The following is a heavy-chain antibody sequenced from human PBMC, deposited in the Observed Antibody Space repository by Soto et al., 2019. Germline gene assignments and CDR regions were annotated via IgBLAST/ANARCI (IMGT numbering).Heavy chain of an antibody. D-gene: IGHD6-13*01. CDR2: IYSAGSA. Sequence: GGSLILSCAASGFTVSSYYMSWVRHAPGKGLKWVSVIYSAGSADFADSVKGRFTISRDNSKNTLYLQMSSLRAEDTAVYYCARVPSSSYHYFDYWGQGTLVTVSS. CDR1: GFTVSSYY. CDR3: ARVPSSSYHYFDY. J-gene: IGHJ4*02. V-gene: IGHV3-66*01.